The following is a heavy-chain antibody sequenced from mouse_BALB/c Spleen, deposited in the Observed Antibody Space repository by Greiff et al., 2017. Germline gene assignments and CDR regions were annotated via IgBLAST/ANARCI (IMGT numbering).Heavy chain of an antibody. CDR2: INSNGGST. CDR3: ARDDYAMDY. J-gene: IGHJ4*01. CDR1: GFTFSSYG. Sequence: VQLQQSGGGLVQPGGSLKLSCAASGFTFSSYGMSWVRQTPDKRLELVATINSNGGSTYYPDSVKGRFTISRDNAKNTLYLQMSSLKSEDTAMYYCARDDYAMDYWGQGTSVTVSS. V-gene: IGHV5-6-3*01.